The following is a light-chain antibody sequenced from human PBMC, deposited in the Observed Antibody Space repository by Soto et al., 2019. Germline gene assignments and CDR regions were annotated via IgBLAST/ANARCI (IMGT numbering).Light chain of an antibody. CDR2: GAS. Sequence: EIVLTQSPGTLSLSPGERATLSCRASPSVSGSNLAWYQQKPGQAPRLVIYGASSRATGIPGRFSGTGSGTDFTLTIHSLQSDDFAVYYCHHYSIWPPYTFGQGTKLEIK. J-gene: IGKJ2*01. CDR1: PSVSGSN. CDR3: HHYSIWPPYT. V-gene: IGKV3-20*01.